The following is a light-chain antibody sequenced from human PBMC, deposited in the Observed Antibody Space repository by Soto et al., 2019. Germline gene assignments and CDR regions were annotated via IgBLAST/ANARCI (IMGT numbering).Light chain of an antibody. CDR1: QGISNY. CDR3: LKYNRAPRT. CDR2: AAS. V-gene: IGKV1-27*01. Sequence: DIPMTQSPSSLSASVGDRVTITCRASQGISNYLAWYQQKPGKVPKLLIYAASTLQSRVPSRFSGSGSGTDFTLTISSLQPEDVATYYCLKYNRAPRTFCQGTKVEIK. J-gene: IGKJ1*01.